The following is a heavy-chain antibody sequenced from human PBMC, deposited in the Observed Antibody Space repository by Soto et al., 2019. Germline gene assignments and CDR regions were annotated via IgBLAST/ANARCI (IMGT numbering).Heavy chain of an antibody. D-gene: IGHD2-21*02. Sequence: ASVKVSCKASGGTFSSNSCSWVRQAPGQGLEWMGWISAYNGNTNYAQKLQGRVTMTTDTSTSTAYMELTSLRSDDTAVYYCARSDDAFDIWGQGTMVTVSS. CDR1: GGTFSSNS. CDR3: ARSDDAFDI. CDR2: ISAYNGNT. V-gene: IGHV1-18*01. J-gene: IGHJ3*02.